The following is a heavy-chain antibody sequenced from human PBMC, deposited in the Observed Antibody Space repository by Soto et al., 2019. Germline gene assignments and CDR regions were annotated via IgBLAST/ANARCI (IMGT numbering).Heavy chain of an antibody. CDR2: VKSNTHGAAT. V-gene: IGHV3-15*07. D-gene: IGHD6-19*01. J-gene: IGHJ4*02. CDR1: CITFTNAW. Sequence: EVQLVESGGGLARPGESLRLSCAGTCITFTNAWLNWVRQAPGKGLEWVGRVKSNTHGAATDYAAPVKGRFAISRDDSKTTLFLQLNSLKTEDTGMYYCTAGWPLIDYWGQGTLVTVSS. CDR3: TAGWPLIDY.